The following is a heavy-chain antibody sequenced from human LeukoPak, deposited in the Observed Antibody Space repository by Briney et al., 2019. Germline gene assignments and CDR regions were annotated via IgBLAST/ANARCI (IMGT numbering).Heavy chain of an antibody. CDR2: ISWNSGSI. V-gene: IGHV3-9*01. J-gene: IGHJ3*02. D-gene: IGHD6-19*01. Sequence: GLEWVSGISWNSGSIVYADSVKGRFTISRDNAKNSLYLQMNSLRAEDTALYYCARQWLNAFDIWGQGTMVTVSS. CDR3: ARQWLNAFDI.